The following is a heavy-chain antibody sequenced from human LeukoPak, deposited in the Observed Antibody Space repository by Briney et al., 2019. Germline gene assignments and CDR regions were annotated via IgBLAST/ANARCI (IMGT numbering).Heavy chain of an antibody. CDR3: AKVRSSSRGMAFDY. V-gene: IGHV3-23*01. J-gene: IGHJ4*02. CDR2: ISGSGGST. D-gene: IGHD6-13*01. Sequence: SGGSLRLSCAASGFTFSSYAMSWVRQAPGKGLEWVSAISGSGGSTYCADSVKGRFTISRDNSKNTLYLQMNSLRAEDTAVYYCAKVRSSSRGMAFDYWGQGTLVTVSS. CDR1: GFTFSSYA.